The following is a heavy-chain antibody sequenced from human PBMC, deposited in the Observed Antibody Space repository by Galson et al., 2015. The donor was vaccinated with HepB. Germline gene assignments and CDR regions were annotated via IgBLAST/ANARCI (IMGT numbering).Heavy chain of an antibody. CDR3: ARGPKYYDFWSGYTDYYGMDV. V-gene: IGHV1-8*01. J-gene: IGHJ6*02. CDR2: MNPNSGNT. Sequence: SVKVSCKASGYTFTSYDINWVRQATGQGLEWMGWMNPNSGNTGYAQKFQGRVTMTRNTSISTAYMELSSLRSEDTAVYYYARGPKYYDFWSGYTDYYGMDVWGQGTTVTVSS. D-gene: IGHD3-3*01. CDR1: GYTFTSYD.